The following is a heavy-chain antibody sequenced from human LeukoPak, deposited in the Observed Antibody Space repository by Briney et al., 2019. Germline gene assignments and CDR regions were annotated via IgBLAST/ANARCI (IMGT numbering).Heavy chain of an antibody. CDR3: AKRGSSGWYVPAGIDY. V-gene: IGHV3-30*18. Sequence: GGSLRLSCAASGLTFSSYGMHWVRQAPGKGLEWVAVISHDGSNKYYADSVKGRFTISRDNSKNTLYLQMNSLRAEDTAVYYCAKRGSSGWYVPAGIDYWGQGTLVTVSS. CDR1: GLTFSSYG. J-gene: IGHJ4*02. CDR2: ISHDGSNK. D-gene: IGHD6-19*01.